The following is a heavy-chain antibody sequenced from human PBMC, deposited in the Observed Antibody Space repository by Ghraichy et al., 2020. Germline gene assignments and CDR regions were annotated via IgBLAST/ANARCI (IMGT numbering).Heavy chain of an antibody. CDR3: AKDGGLNFGPFDKWGGRFQDAFDI. D-gene: IGHD3-16*01. V-gene: IGHV3-23*01. J-gene: IGHJ3*02. Sequence: GGSLRLSCAASGFTFSSYAMSWVRQAPGKGLEWVSAISGSGGSTYYADSVKGRFTISRDNSKNTLYLQMNSLRAEDTAVYYCAKDGGLNFGPFDKWGGRFQDAFDIWGQGTMVTVSS. CDR1: GFTFSSYA. CDR2: ISGSGGST.